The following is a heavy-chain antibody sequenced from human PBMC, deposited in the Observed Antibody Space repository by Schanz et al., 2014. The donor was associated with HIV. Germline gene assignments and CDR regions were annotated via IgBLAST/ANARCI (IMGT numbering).Heavy chain of an antibody. CDR1: GFTFKSYA. J-gene: IGHJ4*02. CDR3: AKPEYDSSGNSQTHFDY. D-gene: IGHD3-22*01. V-gene: IGHV3-23*04. Sequence: VQLVESGGGLVQAGGSLRLSCAASGFTFKSYAMSWVRQAPGKGLEWVSSISESGSRSYYADSVNGRFTISRDNSKNTLSLQMTALRTEDTAIYYCAKPEYDSSGNSQTHFDYWGQGTLVSVSS. CDR2: ISESGSRS.